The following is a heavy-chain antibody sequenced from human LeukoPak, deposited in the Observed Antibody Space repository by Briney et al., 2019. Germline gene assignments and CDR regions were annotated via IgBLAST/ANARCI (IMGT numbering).Heavy chain of an antibody. Sequence: PGGSLRLSCAASGFTFNMYAMSRVRQAPGKGLEWVSGISGSGGGTTYADSVKGRFTISRDNSKNTLYLQMNSLRAEDTAEYYCAKRGKYYSGSSGYYYDYWGQGTLVTVSS. CDR2: ISGSGGGT. CDR3: AKRGKYYSGSSGYYYDY. CDR1: GFTFNMYA. J-gene: IGHJ4*02. D-gene: IGHD3-22*01. V-gene: IGHV3-23*01.